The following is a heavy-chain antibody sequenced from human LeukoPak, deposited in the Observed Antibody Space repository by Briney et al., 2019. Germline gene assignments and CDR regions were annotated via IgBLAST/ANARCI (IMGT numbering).Heavy chain of an antibody. Sequence: SETLSLTCTVSGGSISSSSYYWGWIRQPPGKGLEWIGSIYYSGSTYYNPSLKSRVTISVDTSKNQFSLKLSSVTAADTAVYYCARGADAYYYDSSGYRHSYYFDYWGQGTLVTVSS. CDR1: GGSISSSSYY. CDR3: ARGADAYYYDSSGYRHSYYFDY. V-gene: IGHV4-39*07. J-gene: IGHJ4*02. CDR2: IYYSGST. D-gene: IGHD3-22*01.